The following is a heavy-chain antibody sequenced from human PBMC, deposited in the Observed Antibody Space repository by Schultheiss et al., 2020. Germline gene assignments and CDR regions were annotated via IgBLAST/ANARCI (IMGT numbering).Heavy chain of an antibody. J-gene: IGHJ6*04. CDR2: INPSGGST. CDR3: ARGPGYSSSWYLYYYYYYGMDV. Sequence: ASVKVACKASGYTFTSYYMHWVRQAPGQGLEWMGIINPSGGSTSYAQKFQGRVTMTRNTSISTAYMELSSLGSEDTAVYYCARGPGYSSSWYLYYYYYYGMDVWGKGTTVTVSS. CDR1: GYTFTSYY. D-gene: IGHD6-13*01. V-gene: IGHV1-46*01.